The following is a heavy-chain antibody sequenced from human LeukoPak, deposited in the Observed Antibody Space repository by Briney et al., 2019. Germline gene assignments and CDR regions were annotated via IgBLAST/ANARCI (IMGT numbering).Heavy chain of an antibody. CDR3: ARMGPRSGSYYNPQAISGYYYYGMDV. J-gene: IGHJ6*04. CDR1: GFTFSSYA. D-gene: IGHD3-10*01. Sequence: LAGGSLRLSCAASGFTFSSYAMRWVRQAPGKGLEWVAVIWYDGSNKYYADSVKGRFTISRDNSKNTLYLQMNSLRAEDTAVYYCARMGPRSGSYYNPQAISGYYYYGMDVWGKGTTITVSS. CDR2: IWYDGSNK. V-gene: IGHV3-33*08.